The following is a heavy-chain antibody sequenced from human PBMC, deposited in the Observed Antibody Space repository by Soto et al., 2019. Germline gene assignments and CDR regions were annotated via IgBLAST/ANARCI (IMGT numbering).Heavy chain of an antibody. Sequence: PSETLSLTCAVSGGSISSGGYSWSWIRQPPGKGLEWIGYIYHSGSTYYNPSLKSRVTISVDRSKNQFSLKLSSVTAADTAVYYCARQGYGAVHGHVDTWCQRTTVPISS. CDR2: IYHSGST. D-gene: IGHD6-19*01. V-gene: IGHV4-30-2*01. CDR1: GGSISSGGYS. J-gene: IGHJ6*02. CDR3: ARQGYGAVHGHVDT.